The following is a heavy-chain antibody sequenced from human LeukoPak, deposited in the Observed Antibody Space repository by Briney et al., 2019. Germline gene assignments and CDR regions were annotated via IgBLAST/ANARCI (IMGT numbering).Heavy chain of an antibody. CDR2: IYYSGST. Sequence: PSETLSLTCTVSGGSMGSAGFYWSWIRRHPGKGLEWIGYIYYSGSTNYNPSLKSRVTISVDTSKNQFSLKLSSVTAADTAVYYCARAGTEYSSSSGLGFDYWGQGTLVTVSS. J-gene: IGHJ4*02. CDR3: ARAGTEYSSSSGLGFDY. D-gene: IGHD6-6*01. V-gene: IGHV4-61*08. CDR1: GGSMGSAGFY.